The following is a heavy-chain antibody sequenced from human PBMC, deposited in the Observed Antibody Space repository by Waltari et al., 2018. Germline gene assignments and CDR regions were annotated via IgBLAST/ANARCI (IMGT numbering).Heavy chain of an antibody. Sequence: EVQLVESGGGLVQPGGSLRLSCAASGFTFSSYWMHWVRQAPGKGLVWVSRINRDGSSTSYADSVKGRFTISRDNAKNTLYLQMNSLRAEDTAVYYCARAGAVAGTSFDYWGQGTLVTVSS. CDR3: ARAGAVAGTSFDY. D-gene: IGHD6-19*01. J-gene: IGHJ4*02. V-gene: IGHV3-74*01. CDR2: INRDGSST. CDR1: GFTFSSYW.